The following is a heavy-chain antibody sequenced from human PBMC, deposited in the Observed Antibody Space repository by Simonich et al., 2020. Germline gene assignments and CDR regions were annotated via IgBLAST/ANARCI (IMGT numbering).Heavy chain of an antibody. J-gene: IGHJ4*02. CDR1: GYTFTSYG. D-gene: IGHD5-12*01. CDR3: ASSKLATIDY. V-gene: IGHV1-18*01. Sequence: QVQLVQSGAEVKKPGASVKVSCKASGYTFTSYGISWVRQAPGQGLEWMGWISAYNGNTNYAQKFQGRVTMTRDTSISTAYMELSRLRSYDTAVYYCASSKLATIDYWGQGTLVTVSS. CDR2: ISAYNGNT.